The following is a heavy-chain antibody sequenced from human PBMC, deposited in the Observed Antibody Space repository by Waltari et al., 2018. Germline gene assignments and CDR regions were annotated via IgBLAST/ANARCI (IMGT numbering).Heavy chain of an antibody. CDR3: ARDFH. CDR2: IYSGGST. J-gene: IGHJ4*02. V-gene: IGHV3-66*02. CDR1: GSAVSRNY. D-gene: IGHD3-3*01. Sequence: EVQLVESGGGLVKPGESLGLTCAASGSAVSRNYMSWVRQAPGKGLEWVSVIYSGGSTYYVDSVKGRFTISRDNSKNTLYLQMNSLRAEVTAVYSCARDFHWGQGTLVTVSS.